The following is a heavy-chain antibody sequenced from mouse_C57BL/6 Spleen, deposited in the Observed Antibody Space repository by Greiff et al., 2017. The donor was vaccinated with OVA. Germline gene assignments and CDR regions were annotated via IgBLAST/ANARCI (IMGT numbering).Heavy chain of an antibody. CDR3: ARRDGYIYAMDY. V-gene: IGHV5-6*01. CDR2: ISSGGSYT. D-gene: IGHD2-3*01. CDR1: GFTFSSYG. J-gene: IGHJ4*01. Sequence: EVMLVESGGDLVKPGGSLKLSCAASGFTFSSYGMSWVRQTPDKRLEWVATISSGGSYTYYPDSVKGRFTISRDNAKNTLYLQMSSLKSEDTAMYYCARRDGYIYAMDYWSQGTSVTVSS.